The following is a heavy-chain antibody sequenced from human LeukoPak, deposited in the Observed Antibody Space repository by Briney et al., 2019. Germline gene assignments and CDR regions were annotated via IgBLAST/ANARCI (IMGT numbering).Heavy chain of an antibody. Sequence: ASVKVSCKASGYTFTSYDINWVRQATGQGLEWMGWMNPNSGNTGYAQKFQGRVTITRNTSISTAYMELSSLRSEDTAVYYCASSITMVRGVKYYYYMDVWGKGTTVTISS. CDR2: MNPNSGNT. V-gene: IGHV1-8*03. CDR1: GYTFTSYD. CDR3: ASSITMVRGVKYYYYMDV. D-gene: IGHD3-10*01. J-gene: IGHJ6*03.